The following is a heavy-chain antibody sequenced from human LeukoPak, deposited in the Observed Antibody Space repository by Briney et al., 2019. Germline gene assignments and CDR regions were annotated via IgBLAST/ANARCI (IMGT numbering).Heavy chain of an antibody. CDR1: GFTFSSYG. CDR3: ARDYGSGSSLDY. J-gene: IGHJ4*02. V-gene: IGHV3-30*03. CDR2: ISYDGSNK. D-gene: IGHD3-10*01. Sequence: PGRSLRLSCAASGFTFSSYGMHWVRQAPGKGLEWVAVISYDGSNKYYADSVRGRFTISRDNSKNTLYLQMNSLGAEDTAVYYCARDYGSGSSLDYWGQGTLVTVSS.